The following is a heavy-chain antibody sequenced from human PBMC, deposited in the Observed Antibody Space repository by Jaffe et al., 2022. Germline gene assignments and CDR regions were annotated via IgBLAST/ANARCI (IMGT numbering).Heavy chain of an antibody. CDR1: GFTFSSYG. D-gene: IGHD5-12*01. J-gene: IGHJ4*02. CDR2: IRYDGSNK. CDR3: AKDRIPKYSGYMGAGPYFDY. Sequence: QVQLVESGGGVVQPGGSLRLSCAASGFTFSSYGMHWVRQAPGKGLEWVAFIRYDGSNKYYADSVKGRFTISRDNSKNTLYLQMNSLRAEDTAVYYCAKDRIPKYSGYMGAGPYFDYWGQGTLVTVSS. V-gene: IGHV3-30*02.